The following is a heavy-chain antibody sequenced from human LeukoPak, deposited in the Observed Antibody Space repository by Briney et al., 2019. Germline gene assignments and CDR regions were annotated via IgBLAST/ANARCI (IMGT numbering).Heavy chain of an antibody. CDR2: ISGSGGST. CDR3: AKDRGENYYDSSGYDDY. Sequence: GGSLRLSCAASGFTFSSYAMSWVRQAPGKGLEWVSAISGSGGSTYYADSVKGRFTISRDNSKNTLYLQVNSLRAEDTAVYYCAKDRGENYYDSSGYDDYWGQGTLVTVSS. J-gene: IGHJ4*02. CDR1: GFTFSSYA. V-gene: IGHV3-23*01. D-gene: IGHD3-22*01.